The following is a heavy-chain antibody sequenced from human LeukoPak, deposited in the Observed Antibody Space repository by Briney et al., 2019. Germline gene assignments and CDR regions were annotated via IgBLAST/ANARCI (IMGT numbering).Heavy chain of an antibody. CDR1: GFTFSSYA. V-gene: IGHV3-23*01. CDR3: AKVLSTTVTTGYGMDV. Sequence: GGSLRLSCAASGFTFSSYAMSWVRQAPGKGLEWVSAISGSGGSTYYADSVKGRFTISRDNSKNTLYLQMNSLRAEDTAVYYCAKVLSTTVTTGYGMDVWGQGTTVTVSS. CDR2: ISGSGGST. D-gene: IGHD4-17*01. J-gene: IGHJ6*02.